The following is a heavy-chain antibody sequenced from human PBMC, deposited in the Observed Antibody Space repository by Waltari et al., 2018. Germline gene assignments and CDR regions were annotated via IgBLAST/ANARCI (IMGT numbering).Heavy chain of an antibody. CDR3: TTDGTKVNYGLDV. V-gene: IGHV3-15*07. J-gene: IGHJ6*02. Sequence: EVQLVDSGGGLVQPGGSLRLSCAASGFSFSYAWMNWVRQAPGKWLGWVGRIKRNSEGGTTDYAAPVKGRFTISRDDSRNTLYLQMDSLKTEDTSVYYCTTDGTKVNYGLDVWGQGTTVTVSS. CDR2: IKRNSEGGTT. D-gene: IGHD4-4*01. CDR1: GFSFSYAW.